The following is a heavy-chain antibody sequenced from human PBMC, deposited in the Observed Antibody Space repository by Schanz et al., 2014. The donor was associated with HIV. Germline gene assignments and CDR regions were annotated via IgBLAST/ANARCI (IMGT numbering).Heavy chain of an antibody. CDR2: IGRSGTTK. V-gene: IGHV3-11*01. Sequence: QVQLVESGGGLVKPGGSLRLSCAASGFTFSDFYMSWIRQAPGKGLEWVSYIGRSGTTKYYADSVKGRFTISRDNAKKSLFLQMNSLRDEDTAVYFCARDRAYYDTTGYYSFDYWGQGTLVTVSS. CDR1: GFTFSDFY. CDR3: ARDRAYYDTTGYYSFDY. D-gene: IGHD3-22*01. J-gene: IGHJ4*02.